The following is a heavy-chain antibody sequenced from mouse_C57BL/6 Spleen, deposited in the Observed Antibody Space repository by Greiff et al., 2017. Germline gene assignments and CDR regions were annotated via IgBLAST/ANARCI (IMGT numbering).Heavy chain of an antibody. CDR3: AARGDY. CDR1: GFTFSNYW. V-gene: IGHV6-3*01. CDR2: IRLKSDNYAT. J-gene: IGHJ2*01. Sequence: EVKVEESGGGLVQPGGSMKLSCVASGFTFSNYWMNWVRQSPEQGLEWVAQIRLKSDNYATHYAESVKGRFTISRDDSKSSVSLQMNNLRAEDTGIYYCAARGDYWGQGTTLTVSS.